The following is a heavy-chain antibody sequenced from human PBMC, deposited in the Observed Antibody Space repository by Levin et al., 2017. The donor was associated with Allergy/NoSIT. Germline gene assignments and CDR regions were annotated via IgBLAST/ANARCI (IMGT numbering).Heavy chain of an antibody. CDR2: IVVGSGNT. CDR3: AAVPGYCSSTSCHDAFDS. CDR1: GFTFTSSA. D-gene: IGHD2-2*01. V-gene: IGHV1-58*02. J-gene: IGHJ3*02. Sequence: KISCKASGFTFTSSAMQWVRQARGQRLEWIGWIVVGSGNTNYAQKFQERVTITRDMSTSTASMELSSLRSEDTAVYYCAAVPGYCSSTSCHDAFDSWGQGTMVTVSS.